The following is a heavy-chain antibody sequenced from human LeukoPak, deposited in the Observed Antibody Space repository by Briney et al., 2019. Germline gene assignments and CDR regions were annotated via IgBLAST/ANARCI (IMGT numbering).Heavy chain of an antibody. J-gene: IGHJ4*02. CDR2: INHSGST. Sequence: KASETLSLTCSVSGGSVSGTNYYWSWIRQPPGKGLEWIGEINHSGSTNYNPSLKSRVTISVDTSKNQFSLKLGSVTAADTAVYYCARDVRGDYYFDYWGQGTLVTVSS. CDR1: GGSVSGTNYY. CDR3: ARDVRGDYYFDY. D-gene: IGHD4-17*01. V-gene: IGHV4-34*01.